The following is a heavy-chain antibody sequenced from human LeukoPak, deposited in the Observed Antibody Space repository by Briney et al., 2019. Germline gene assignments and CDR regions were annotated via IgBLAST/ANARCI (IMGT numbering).Heavy chain of an antibody. CDR2: IYPGDSDT. D-gene: IGHD3-22*01. Sequence: KAGESLKISCQGSGYSFSYYWIAWVRQLPGKGLEWMGIIYPGDSDTRYSPSFQGQVTISADKSTSTAFLQWSSLKASDTAMYYCARQDGSAYYYFDYWGQGTLVTVSS. CDR3: ARQDGSAYYYFDY. CDR1: GYSFSYYW. V-gene: IGHV5-51*01. J-gene: IGHJ4*02.